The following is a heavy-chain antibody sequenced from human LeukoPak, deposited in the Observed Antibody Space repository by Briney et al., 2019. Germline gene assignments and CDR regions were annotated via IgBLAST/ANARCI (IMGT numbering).Heavy chain of an antibody. CDR2: INPGGDNT. J-gene: IGHJ3*02. D-gene: IGHD5-24*01. CDR3: ARIRDGYNDAYDM. CDR1: GYTFTKSY. V-gene: IGHV1-46*01. Sequence: GASVTVSCKASGYTFTKSYIHWVRQAPGQRLEWMGLINPGGDNTNYAQNFQGRVTMTSDTSARTVYMELSSLRSEDTAIYYCARIRDGYNDAYDMWGQGTVVTVPS.